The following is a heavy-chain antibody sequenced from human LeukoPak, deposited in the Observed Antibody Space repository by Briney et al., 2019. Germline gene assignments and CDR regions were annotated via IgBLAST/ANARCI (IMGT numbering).Heavy chain of an antibody. CDR1: GFTVSSNY. CDR3: ARGLGFGELLFDY. D-gene: IGHD3-10*01. Sequence: GGSLRLSCAASGFTVSSNYMSWVRQAPGKGLEWVSVIYSGGSTYCADSVKGRFTISRDNSKNTLYLQMNSLRAEDTAVYYCARGLGFGELLFDYWGQGTLVTVSS. J-gene: IGHJ4*02. V-gene: IGHV3-53*01. CDR2: IYSGGST.